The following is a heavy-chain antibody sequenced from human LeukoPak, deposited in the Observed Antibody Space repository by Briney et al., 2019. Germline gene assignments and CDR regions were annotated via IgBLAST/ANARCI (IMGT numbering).Heavy chain of an antibody. CDR3: ARLDWNYVAYFDY. CDR2: ISSGSSTI. V-gene: IGHV3-48*01. J-gene: IGHJ4*02. CDR1: GFTFSSYS. D-gene: IGHD1-7*01. Sequence: GGSLRLSCAASGFTFSSYSMSWVRQAPGKGLEWVSYISSGSSTIYYADSVKGRFTISRDNAKNSLYLQMNSLRAEDTAVYYCARLDWNYVAYFDYWGQGTLVTVSS.